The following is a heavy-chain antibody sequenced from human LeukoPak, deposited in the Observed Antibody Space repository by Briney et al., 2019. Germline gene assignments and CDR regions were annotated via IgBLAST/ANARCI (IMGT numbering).Heavy chain of an antibody. CDR2: IYPGDSDT. D-gene: IGHD4-17*01. CDR1: GYSFTSYW. Sequence: GESLKISCQGSGYSFTSYWIGWVRQMPGKGLEWMGIIYPGDSDTRYSPSFQGQVTISADKSISTAYLQWSSLKASDTAMYYCARTLDYGDHGGHWFDPWGQGTLVTVSS. CDR3: ARTLDYGDHGGHWFDP. V-gene: IGHV5-51*01. J-gene: IGHJ5*02.